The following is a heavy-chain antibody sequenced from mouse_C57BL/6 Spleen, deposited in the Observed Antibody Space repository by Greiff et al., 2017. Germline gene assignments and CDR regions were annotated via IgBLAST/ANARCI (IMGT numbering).Heavy chain of an antibody. CDR1: GYTFPDYY. V-gene: IGHV1-76*01. CDR3: ARSGSNPWFAY. Sequence: QVQLKESGAELVRPGASVKLSCKASGYTFPDYYINWVKQRPGQGLEWIARIYPGSGNTYYNEKFKGKATLTAEKSSSTAYMQLSSLTSEDSAVYFCARSGSNPWFAYWGQGTLVTVSA. D-gene: IGHD2-5*01. J-gene: IGHJ3*01. CDR2: IYPGSGNT.